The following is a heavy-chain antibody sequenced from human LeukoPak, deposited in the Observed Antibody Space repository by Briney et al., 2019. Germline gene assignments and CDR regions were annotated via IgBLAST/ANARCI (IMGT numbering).Heavy chain of an antibody. D-gene: IGHD5-24*01. Sequence: SETLSLTCTVSGGSISNYYWSWIRQPAGKGLEWIGRIYTSGGTNYNPSLKSRVTMSVDTSKNQFSLKLRSVTAADTAVYYCARDRGDGSNYYFDYWGQGTLVTVSS. CDR1: GGSISNYY. CDR2: IYTSGGT. CDR3: ARDRGDGSNYYFDY. V-gene: IGHV4-4*07. J-gene: IGHJ4*02.